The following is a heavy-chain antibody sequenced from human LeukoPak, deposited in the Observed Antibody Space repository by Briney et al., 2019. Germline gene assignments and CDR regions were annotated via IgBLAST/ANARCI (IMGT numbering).Heavy chain of an antibody. CDR2: IKQDGSEK. V-gene: IGHV3-7*01. J-gene: IGHJ4*02. CDR1: GFTFSSYW. D-gene: IGHD3-16*02. Sequence: GGSLRLSCAASGFTFSSYWMSWVRQAPGKGLEWVANIKQDGSEKYYVDPVKGRFTISRDNAKNSLYLQMNSLRAEDTAVYYCAREHDYVWGSYRKDLDYWGQGTLVTVSS. CDR3: AREHDYVWGSYRKDLDY.